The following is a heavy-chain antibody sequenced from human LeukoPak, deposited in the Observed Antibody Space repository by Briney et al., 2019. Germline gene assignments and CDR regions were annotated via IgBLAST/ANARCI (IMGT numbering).Heavy chain of an antibody. CDR3: ARRGPETVATIDY. CDR2: INGDGSIT. V-gene: IGHV3-74*01. J-gene: IGHJ4*02. CDR1: GVIFSSYW. D-gene: IGHD5-12*01. Sequence: SGGSLRLSCAAFGVIFSSYWMHWVRQGPGKGLVWVSRINGDGSITAYADSVKGRFTISRDSATNTLYLQMNSLRPGDTGVYYCARRGPETVATIDYWGQGTPVTVSS.